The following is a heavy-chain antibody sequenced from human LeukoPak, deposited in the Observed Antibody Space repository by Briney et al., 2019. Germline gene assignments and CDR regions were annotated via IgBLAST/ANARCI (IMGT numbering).Heavy chain of an antibody. Sequence: QAGGSLRLSCAASGFTFSSYEMNWVRQAPGKGLEWVSYISSSGSTIYYADSVKGRFTISRDNAKNSLYLQMNSLRAEDTAVYYCARAQTDPSYGSGTAAFYYGMDVWGQGTTVTFSS. CDR2: ISSSGSTI. CDR1: GFTFSSYE. CDR3: ARAQTDPSYGSGTAAFYYGMDV. J-gene: IGHJ6*02. D-gene: IGHD3-10*01. V-gene: IGHV3-48*03.